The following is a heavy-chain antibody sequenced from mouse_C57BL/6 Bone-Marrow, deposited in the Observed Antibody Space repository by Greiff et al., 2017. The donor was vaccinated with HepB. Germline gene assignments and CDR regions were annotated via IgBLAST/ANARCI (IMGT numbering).Heavy chain of an antibody. CDR2: IHPNSGST. CDR3: ARLDCGIFYAMDY. CDR1: GYTFTSYW. J-gene: IGHJ4*01. V-gene: IGHV1-64*01. D-gene: IGHD2-1*01. Sequence: VQLQQPGAELVKPGASVKLSCKASGYTFTSYWMHWVKQRPGQGLEWIGMIHPNSGSTNYNEKFKSKATLTVDKSSSTAYMQLSSLTSEDSAVYYCARLDCGIFYAMDYWGQGTSVTVSS.